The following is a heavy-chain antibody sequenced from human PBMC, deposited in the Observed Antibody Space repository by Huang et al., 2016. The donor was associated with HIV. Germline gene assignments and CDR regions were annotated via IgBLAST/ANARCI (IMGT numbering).Heavy chain of an antibody. J-gene: IGHJ4*02. D-gene: IGHD6-13*01. V-gene: IGHV1-18*04. CDR1: GYTFTSYG. Sequence: QVQLVQSGGEVKKPGASVKVSCKASGYTFTSYGISWVRQAPGQGLEWMGWISAYNGYTNYAQKFQGRVTMTTDTSTSKAYLGLRSLRSDDTAMYYCAGGALAGAGSPPDYWGQGTLVTVSS. CDR3: AGGALAGAGSPPDY. CDR2: ISAYNGYT.